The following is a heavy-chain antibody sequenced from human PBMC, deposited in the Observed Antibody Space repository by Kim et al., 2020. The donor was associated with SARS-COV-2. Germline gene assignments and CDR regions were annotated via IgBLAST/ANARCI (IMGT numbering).Heavy chain of an antibody. J-gene: IGHJ4*02. D-gene: IGHD5-12*01. CDR3: ARDEGGYDLMFVV. V-gene: IGHV1-18*01. Sequence: YAQKLQGRVTMTTDTSTSTAYMELRSLRSDDTAVYYCARDEGGYDLMFVVWGQGTLVTVSS.